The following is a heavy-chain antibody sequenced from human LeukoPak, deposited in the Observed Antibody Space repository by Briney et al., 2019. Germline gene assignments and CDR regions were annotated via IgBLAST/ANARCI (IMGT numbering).Heavy chain of an antibody. J-gene: IGHJ4*02. CDR1: GGSFSGYY. V-gene: IGHV4-34*01. CDR2: INHSGST. CDR3: ALGRAVARNLY. Sequence: SETLSLTCAVYGGSFSGYYGSWIRQPPGKGLEWIGEINHSGSTNYNPSLKSRVTISVDTSKNQFSLKLSSVTAADTAVYYCALGRAVARNLYWGQGTLVTVSS. D-gene: IGHD6-19*01.